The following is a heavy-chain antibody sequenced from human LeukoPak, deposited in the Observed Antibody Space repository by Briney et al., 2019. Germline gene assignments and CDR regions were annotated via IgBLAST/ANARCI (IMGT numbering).Heavy chain of an antibody. CDR2: INHSGST. J-gene: IGHJ4*02. V-gene: IGHV4-34*01. D-gene: IGHD3-3*01. CDR3: ARALTIFGVPKSHYFDY. Sequence: SETLSLTCAVYGGSFSGYYWSWIRQPPGKGLEWIGEINHSGSTNYNPSLKSRVTISVDTSKNQFSLKLSSVTAADTAVYYCARALTIFGVPKSHYFDYWGQGTLVTVSS. CDR1: GGSFSGYY.